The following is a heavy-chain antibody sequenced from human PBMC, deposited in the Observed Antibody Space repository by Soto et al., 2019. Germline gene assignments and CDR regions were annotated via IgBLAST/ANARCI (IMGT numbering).Heavy chain of an antibody. CDR2: ISWNSGSI. J-gene: IGHJ4*02. D-gene: IGHD6-6*01. V-gene: IGHV3-9*01. CDR1: GFTFDDYA. Sequence: GGSLRLSCAASGFTFDDYAMHWVRQAPGKGLEWVSGISWNSGSIGYADSVKGRFTISRDNAKNSLYLQMNSLRAEDTALYYCAKDIGGGWSKSGSSSWYFDYWGQGTLVTVSS. CDR3: AKDIGGGWSKSGSSSWYFDY.